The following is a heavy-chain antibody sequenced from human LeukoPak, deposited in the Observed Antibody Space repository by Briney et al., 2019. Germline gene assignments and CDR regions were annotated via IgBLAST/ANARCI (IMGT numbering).Heavy chain of an antibody. CDR2: IYYSGST. CDR1: GGSISSSSYY. V-gene: IGHV4-39*07. Sequence: SETLSLTCTDSGGSISSSSYYWGWIRQPPGKGLEWIGSIYYSGSTYYNPSLKSRVTISVDTSKNQFSLKLSSVTAADTAVYYCASLALDILTGYYDDYWGQGTLVTVSS. CDR3: ASLALDILTGYYDDY. J-gene: IGHJ4*02. D-gene: IGHD3-9*01.